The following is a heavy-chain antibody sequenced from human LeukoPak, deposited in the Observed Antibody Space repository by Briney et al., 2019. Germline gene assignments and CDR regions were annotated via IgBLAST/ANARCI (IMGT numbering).Heavy chain of an antibody. J-gene: IGHJ3*02. CDR3: AKDILGRAATFAFDI. D-gene: IGHD2-15*01. Sequence: GGSLRLSCAASGFTFDDYAMHWVRQAPGKGLEWVSGISWNSGSIGYADSVKGRFTISRDNAKNSLYLQMNSLRAEDMALYYCAKDILGRAATFAFDIWGQGTMVTVSS. CDR1: GFTFDDYA. V-gene: IGHV3-9*03. CDR2: ISWNSGSI.